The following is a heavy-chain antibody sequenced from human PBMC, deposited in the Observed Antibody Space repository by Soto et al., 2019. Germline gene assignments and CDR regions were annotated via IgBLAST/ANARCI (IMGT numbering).Heavy chain of an antibody. D-gene: IGHD3-16*01. J-gene: IGHJ5*02. CDR1: GYTFTSYG. CDR3: ARAGGEDDYDYVWGGGVGSWFDP. CDR2: ISAYNGNT. V-gene: IGHV1-18*01. Sequence: QVQLVQSGAEVKKPGASVKVSCKASGYTFTSYGISWVRQAPGQGLEWMGWISAYNGNTNYAQKLQGRVTMTTDTSTSTACMVLRSLRSDDTGVYYCARAGGEDDYDYVWGGGVGSWFDPWGQGTLVTVSS.